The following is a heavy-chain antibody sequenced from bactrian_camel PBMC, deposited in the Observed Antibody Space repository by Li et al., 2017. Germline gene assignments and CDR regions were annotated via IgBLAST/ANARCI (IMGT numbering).Heavy chain of an antibody. Sequence: HVQLVESGGGLVQPGGSLRLSCEGSGRTYDKWCMGWFRQAPGKEHEALAASEAIAAIGNDGRTTYADSAKGRFTISKDNAKNTLYLQMNSLKPGDTAMYYCAADGVNLQLARGYNYWGQGTQVTVS. J-gene: IGHJ4*01. CDR2: AAIGNDGRT. CDR3: AADGVNLQLARGYNY. D-gene: IGHD6*01. V-gene: IGHV3-3*01. CDR1: GRTYDKWC.